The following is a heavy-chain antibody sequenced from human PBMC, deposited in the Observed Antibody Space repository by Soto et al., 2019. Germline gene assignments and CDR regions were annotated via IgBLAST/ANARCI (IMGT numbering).Heavy chain of an antibody. CDR3: ARIKWGLDYYNGMDV. D-gene: IGHD1-26*01. V-gene: IGHV1-2*02. CDR2: INPKTAAT. J-gene: IGHJ6*02. CDR1: GYSVSDYF. Sequence: QVQLVQSGAEVKKSGASEKVSCKASGYSVSDYFIQWVRQAPGQGLEWVAWINPKTAATNYAKKFQGRVSLTWDTSFSTAYMELTRLRPDDTAVYYCARIKWGLDYYNGMDVWGQGTTVIVSS.